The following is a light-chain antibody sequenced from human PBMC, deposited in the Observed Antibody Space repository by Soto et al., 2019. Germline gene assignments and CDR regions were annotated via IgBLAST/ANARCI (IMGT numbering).Light chain of an antibody. V-gene: IGLV1-40*01. CDR2: GNS. CDR1: SSNIGAGYD. J-gene: IGLJ1*01. CDR3: QSYDSSLSGYV. Sequence: QSVLTQPPSVSGAPGQRVTISCTGSSSNIGAGYDVHWYQQLPGTAPKLLIYGNSTRPSGVPDRFSGSKSGTSASLAITGLQAEDGADYYCQSYDSSLSGYVFGTGTKLTVL.